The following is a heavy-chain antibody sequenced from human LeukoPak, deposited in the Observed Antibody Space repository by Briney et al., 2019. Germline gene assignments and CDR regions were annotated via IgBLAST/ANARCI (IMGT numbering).Heavy chain of an antibody. V-gene: IGHV7-4-1*02. J-gene: IGHJ4*02. CDR2: INTNTGNP. D-gene: IGHD3-9*01. CDR3: ASLILTGSSEYYFDY. Sequence: GASLKGSCKASGYTFTNYAINWVRQAPGQGLEFRGWINTNTGNPTYAQGFTGQFVFSLDTSVSTAYLQISSLKAEDTDVYYCASLILTGSSEYYFDYWGQGTMVTVSS. CDR1: GYTFTNYA.